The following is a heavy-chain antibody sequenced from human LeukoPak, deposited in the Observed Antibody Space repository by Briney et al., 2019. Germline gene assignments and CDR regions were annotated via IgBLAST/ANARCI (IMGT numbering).Heavy chain of an antibody. CDR3: AKASAGYSSSF. CDR1: GFTFSSYA. J-gene: IGHJ4*02. CDR2: ISGSGGST. Sequence: GGSLRLSCAASGFTFSSYAMSWVRQAPGKGLEWVPTISGSGGSTYYADSVKVRFTISRDNSKNTLYLQMNSLRAEDTAVYYCAKASAGYSSSFWGQGTLVTVSS. D-gene: IGHD6-6*01. V-gene: IGHV3-23*01.